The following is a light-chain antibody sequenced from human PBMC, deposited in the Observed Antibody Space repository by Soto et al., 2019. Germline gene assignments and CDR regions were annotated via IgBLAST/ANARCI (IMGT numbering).Light chain of an antibody. CDR2: EVS. J-gene: IGLJ1*01. CDR1: SSDVGGYNY. Sequence: QSALTQPASVSGSPGQSITISCTGTSSDVGGYNYVSWYQQHPGKAPKLMIYEVSNRPSGVSNRFSGSKSGNTASLTISGLQAEDEADYYCSSYTSSSTSPYVFGTGTKLPS. V-gene: IGLV2-14*01. CDR3: SSYTSSSTSPYV.